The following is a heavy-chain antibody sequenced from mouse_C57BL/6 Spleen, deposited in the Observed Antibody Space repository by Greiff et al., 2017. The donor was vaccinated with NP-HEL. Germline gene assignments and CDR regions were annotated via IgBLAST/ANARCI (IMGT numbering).Heavy chain of an antibody. CDR3: ANYDVGAY. Sequence: LLESGPGLVKPSQSLSLTCSVTGYSITSGYYWNWIRQFPGNKLEWMGYISYDGSNNYNPSLKNRISITRDTSKNQFFLKLNSVTTEDTATYYCANYDVGAYWGQGTLVTVSA. CDR1: GYSITSGYY. D-gene: IGHD2-4*01. J-gene: IGHJ3*01. V-gene: IGHV3-6*01. CDR2: ISYDGSN.